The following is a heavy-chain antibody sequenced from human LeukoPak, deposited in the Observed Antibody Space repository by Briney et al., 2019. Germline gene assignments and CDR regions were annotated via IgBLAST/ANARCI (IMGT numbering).Heavy chain of an antibody. V-gene: IGHV3-74*01. J-gene: IGHJ4*02. D-gene: IGHD1-14*01. CDR1: GFTFSNYW. CDR2: IYTDGSST. CDR3: ARGASNRFDY. Sequence: GGSLRLSCAASGFTFSNYWMLWVRQAPGKGLVWVSRIYTDGSSTNYADSVKGRFTISRDNAKNTLYLQMNSLRGEDTAVYYCARGASNRFDYWGQGTLVTVSS.